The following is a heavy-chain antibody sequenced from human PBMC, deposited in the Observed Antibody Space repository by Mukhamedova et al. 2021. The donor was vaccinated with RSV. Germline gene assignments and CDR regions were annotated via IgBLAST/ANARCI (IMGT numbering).Heavy chain of an antibody. CDR2: ISAYNGNT. J-gene: IGHJ4*02. V-gene: IGHV1-18*01. D-gene: IGHD6-19*01. Sequence: APGQGLEWMGWISAYNGNTNYAQKLQGRVTMTTDTSTSTAYMELRSLISDDTAVYYCARRSIAVAPDYWGQGTLVTVSS. CDR3: ARRSIAVAPDY.